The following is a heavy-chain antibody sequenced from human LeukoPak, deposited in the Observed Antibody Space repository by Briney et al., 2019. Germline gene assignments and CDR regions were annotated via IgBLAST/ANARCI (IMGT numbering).Heavy chain of an antibody. V-gene: IGHV1-8*01. CDR1: GYTFTSYD. CDR2: MNPNSGNT. D-gene: IGHD1-26*01. J-gene: IGHJ6*02. Sequence: GASVKVSCKASGYTFTSYDINWVRQATGQGLEWMGWMNPNSGNTGYAQKFQGRVAMTRNTSISTAYMELSSLRSEDTAVYYCARSHPPGCGSYYGCYYGMDVWGQGTTVTVSS. CDR3: ARSHPPGCGSYYGCYYGMDV.